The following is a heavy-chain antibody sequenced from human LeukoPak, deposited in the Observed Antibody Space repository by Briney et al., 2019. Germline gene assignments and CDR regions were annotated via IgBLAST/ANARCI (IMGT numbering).Heavy chain of an antibody. V-gene: IGHV3-7*01. J-gene: IGHJ4*02. Sequence: GGSLRLSCATSGFSFSSYWMSWVRQAPGKGLEWVANINPDGSNMLYVDSVKGRFTISRDNAKNSLYLQMNNLRAEDTAVYFCVSGFLQWLYWGQGTLVTVSS. CDR2: INPDGSNM. CDR3: VSGFLQWLY. CDR1: GFSFSSYW. D-gene: IGHD3-3*01.